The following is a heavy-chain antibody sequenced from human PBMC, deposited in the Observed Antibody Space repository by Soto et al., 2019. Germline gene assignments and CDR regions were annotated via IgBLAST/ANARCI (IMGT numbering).Heavy chain of an antibody. Sequence: SETLSLTCTVSGASISGYYWIWIRKSAGKGLEWIGRIYATGTTDYNPSLKSRVMMSVDTSKKQFSLKLRSATAADTAVYYCVRDGTKTLRDWFDPWGQGISVTVSS. CDR1: GASISGYY. D-gene: IGHD1-1*01. J-gene: IGHJ5*02. CDR3: VRDGTKTLRDWFDP. CDR2: IYATGTT. V-gene: IGHV4-4*07.